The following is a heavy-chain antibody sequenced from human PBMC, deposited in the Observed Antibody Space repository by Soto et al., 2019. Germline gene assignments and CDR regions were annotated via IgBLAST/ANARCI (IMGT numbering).Heavy chain of an antibody. V-gene: IGHV3-30-3*01. D-gene: IGHD3-3*01. CDR3: ARVTPTSDFSAMDR. CDR2: ISYDGDNK. CDR1: GFTFSYHA. J-gene: IGHJ6*02. Sequence: QVQLVESGGGVAQPGRSLRLSCAASGFTFSYHALNWVRQAPGKGLEWVAVISYDGDNKYIAESVKGRFTISRDNPKNTVSLQRNTLRAEDTAMYFCARVTPTSDFSAMDRWGQGTTVTVS.